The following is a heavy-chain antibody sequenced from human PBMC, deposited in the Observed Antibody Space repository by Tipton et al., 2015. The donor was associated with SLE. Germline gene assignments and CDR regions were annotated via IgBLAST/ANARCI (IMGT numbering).Heavy chain of an antibody. D-gene: IGHD4-11*01. CDR1: GGSTSSYY. J-gene: IGHJ1*01. CDR3: ARCYSNYEYFQH. Sequence: TLSLTCTVSGGSTSSYYWSWIRQSPGKGLEWIGNIYYSGSTYYNPSLKSRVTISVDTSKNQFSLKLSSVTAADTAVYYCARCYSNYEYFQHWGQGTLVTVSS. V-gene: IGHV4-59*12. CDR2: IYYSGST.